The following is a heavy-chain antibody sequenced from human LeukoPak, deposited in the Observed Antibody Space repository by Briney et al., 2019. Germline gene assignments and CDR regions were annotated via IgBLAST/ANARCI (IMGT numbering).Heavy chain of an antibody. V-gene: IGHV4-30-2*05. J-gene: IGHJ3*02. Sequence: SQTLSLTCAVSGGSISSGGYSWSWIRQPPGKGLEWIGYIYYSGSTYYNPFLKSRVTISVDTSMNQFSLKLSSVTAADTAVYYCARVATDDAFDIWGQGTMVTVSS. CDR2: IYYSGST. CDR1: GGSISSGGYS. CDR3: ARVATDDAFDI.